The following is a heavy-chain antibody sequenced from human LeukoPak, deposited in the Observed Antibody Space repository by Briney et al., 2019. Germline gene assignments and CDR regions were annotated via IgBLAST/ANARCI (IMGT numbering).Heavy chain of an antibody. J-gene: IGHJ3*02. CDR3: ARLLLRWFNAFDI. V-gene: IGHV4-39*01. CDR1: GGSISSSSYY. Sequence: SETLSLTRTVSGGSISSSSYYWGWIRQPPGKGLEWIGSIYYSGSTYYNPSLKSRVTISVDTSKNQFSLKLSSVTAADTAVYYCARLLLRWFNAFDIWGQGTMVTVSS. CDR2: IYYSGST. D-gene: IGHD4-23*01.